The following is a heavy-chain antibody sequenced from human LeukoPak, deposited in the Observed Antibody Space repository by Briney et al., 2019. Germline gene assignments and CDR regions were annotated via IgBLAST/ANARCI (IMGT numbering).Heavy chain of an antibody. CDR3: ARSLKPVLGATWLLLFDY. CDR2: VYYSGST. CDR1: GGSISSYY. Sequence: SETLSLTCTVSGGSISSYYWTWIRQAPGKGLEWIGFVYYSGSTNYNPSLRSRVTISVDTSKNQFSLKLSSVTAADTAVYYCARSLKPVLGATWLLLFDYWGQGTLVTVSS. V-gene: IGHV4-59*01. D-gene: IGHD1-26*01. J-gene: IGHJ4*02.